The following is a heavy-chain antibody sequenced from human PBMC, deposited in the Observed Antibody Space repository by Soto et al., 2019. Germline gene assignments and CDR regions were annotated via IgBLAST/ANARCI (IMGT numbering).Heavy chain of an antibody. Sequence: PGESLKISCSASGYNFNTYWIAGVRQMPGKGLEWMGIIYPGDFDTRYSQSFEGHLTMSVDKSINTAYLQWSSLETSATAVYYCARLLGYSYGYREFFDYWGQGTPVTVSS. D-gene: IGHD5-18*01. CDR1: GYNFNTYW. CDR3: ARLLGYSYGYREFFDY. J-gene: IGHJ4*02. CDR2: IYPGDFDT. V-gene: IGHV5-51*01.